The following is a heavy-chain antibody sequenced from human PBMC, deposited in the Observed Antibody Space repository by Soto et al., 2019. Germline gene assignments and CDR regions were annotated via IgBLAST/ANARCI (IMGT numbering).Heavy chain of an antibody. V-gene: IGHV4-34*01. CDR2: INHSGST. D-gene: IGHD6-19*01. J-gene: IGHJ4*02. CDR1: GGSFSGYY. Sequence: QVQLQQWGAGLLKPSETLSLTCAVYGGSFSGYYWSWIRQPPGKGLEWIGEINHSGSTNYNPSLKSRVTISIDTSKNHSSQKLSSGTAADTAVYYCARGLWPYGDPYSSGWYLRWGQGTLVTVSS. CDR3: ARGLWPYGDPYSSGWYLR.